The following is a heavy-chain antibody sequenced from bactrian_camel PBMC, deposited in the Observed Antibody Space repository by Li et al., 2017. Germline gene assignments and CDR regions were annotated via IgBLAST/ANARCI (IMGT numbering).Heavy chain of an antibody. CDR1: ISRYC. V-gene: IGHV3S55*01. D-gene: IGHD1*01. Sequence: QLVESGGGSALAGGSLRLACTYSISRYCMGWFRQAPGKEREGVAAIDSTGRSRYLDSVKGRFTISKDNAKNTLYLQMNSLKPEDTAMYYCAADALWFARTCPSSEGADFGYWGQGTQVTVS. CDR2: IDSTGRS. J-gene: IGHJ6*01. CDR3: AADALWFARTCPSSEGADFGY.